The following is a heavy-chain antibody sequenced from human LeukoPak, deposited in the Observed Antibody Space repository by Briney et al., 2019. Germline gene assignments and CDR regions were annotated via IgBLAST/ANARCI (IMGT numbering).Heavy chain of an antibody. CDR1: GFTFDDYA. J-gene: IGHJ4*02. Sequence: GGSLRLSCAASGFTFDDYAMHWVRQAPGKGLEWVSGISWNSGSIGYADSVKGRFTISRDNAKNSLYLQMNSLRAEDTALYYCAREYYGSGSYRTDYWGQGTLVTVSS. CDR2: ISWNSGSI. CDR3: AREYYGSGSYRTDY. D-gene: IGHD3-10*01. V-gene: IGHV3-9*01.